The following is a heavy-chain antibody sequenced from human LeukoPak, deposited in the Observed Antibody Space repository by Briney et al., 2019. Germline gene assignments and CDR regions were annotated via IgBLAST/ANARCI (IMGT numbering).Heavy chain of an antibody. CDR2: IKSKTDGGTT. CDR3: TTDLGGVVPAAIRYYYYYMDV. J-gene: IGHJ6*03. V-gene: IGHV3-15*01. D-gene: IGHD2-2*02. CDR1: GFTFSSYA. Sequence: AGVSLRLSCAASGFTFSSYAMSWVRQAPGKGLEWVGRIKSKTDGGTTDYAAPVKGRFTISRDDSKNTLYLQMNSLKTEDTAVYYCTTDLGGVVPAAIRYYYYYMDVWGKGTTVIVSS.